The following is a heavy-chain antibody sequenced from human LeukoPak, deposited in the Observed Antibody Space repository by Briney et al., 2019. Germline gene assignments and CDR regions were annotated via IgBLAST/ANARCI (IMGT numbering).Heavy chain of an antibody. J-gene: IGHJ3*02. V-gene: IGHV1-18*01. Sequence: ASVKVSCKASGYTFTSYGISWVRQAPGQGLEWMGWISAYNGNTNYAQKLQGRVTMTTDTSTSTAYMELRSLRSDDTAVYYCARAGLSIAADGFRAFDIWGQGTMVTVSS. CDR1: GYTFTSYG. CDR2: ISAYNGNT. D-gene: IGHD6-13*01. CDR3: ARAGLSIAADGFRAFDI.